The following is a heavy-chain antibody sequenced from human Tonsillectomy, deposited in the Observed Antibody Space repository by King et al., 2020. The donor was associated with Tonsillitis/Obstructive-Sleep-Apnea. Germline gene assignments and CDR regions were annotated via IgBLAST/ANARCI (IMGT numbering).Heavy chain of an antibody. Sequence: VQLVESGGGLVQPGRSLRLSCTASGFTFGDYAMSWVRQAPGKGLEWVGFIRSKAYGGTTEYAASVKGRFTISRDDSKSIAYLQMNSLKTEDTAVYYCTRVRTYYDFWSGYYRPQDFVYWGQGTLVTVSS. CDR3: TRVRTYYDFWSGYYRPQDFVY. CDR1: GFTFGDYA. J-gene: IGHJ4*02. CDR2: IRSKAYGGTT. D-gene: IGHD3-3*01. V-gene: IGHV3-49*04.